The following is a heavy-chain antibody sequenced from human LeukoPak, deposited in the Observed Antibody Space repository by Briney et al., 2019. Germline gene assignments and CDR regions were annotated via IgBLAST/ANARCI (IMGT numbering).Heavy chain of an antibody. CDR1: GYTFTSYY. D-gene: IGHD3-3*01. V-gene: IGHV1-46*03. J-gene: IGHJ4*02. CDR2: INPSGGST. CDR3: ARGTYSDFWSGYWGSSPIDY. Sequence: ASVKVSCKASGYTFTSYYMHWVRQAPGQGLEWMGVINPSGGSTTYAQKFQGRVTWTRDTSTSTAYMELSSLRSEDTAVYYCARGTYSDFWSGYWGSSPIDYWGQGTLVTVSS.